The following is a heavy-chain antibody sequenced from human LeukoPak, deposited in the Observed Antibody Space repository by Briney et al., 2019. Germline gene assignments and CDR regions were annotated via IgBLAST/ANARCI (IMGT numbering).Heavy chain of an antibody. CDR3: TLIQGWGSGSYYRDF. CDR2: VKCRSAGETT. D-gene: IGHD3-10*01. V-gene: IGHV3-15*01. CDR1: GFSLSKDW. J-gene: IGHJ4*02. Sequence: GGSLRLSCAASGFSLSKDWMSWVRQAPGKGLEWVARVKCRSAGETTDYAAPVKGRFTISRDDSKNTLYLQMNSLKPEDTAVYYCTLIQGWGSGSYYRDFWGQGTLVTVSS.